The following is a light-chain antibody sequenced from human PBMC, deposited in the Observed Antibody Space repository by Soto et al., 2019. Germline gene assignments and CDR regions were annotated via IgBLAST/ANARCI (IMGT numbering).Light chain of an antibody. V-gene: IGLV2-14*03. CDR1: SSDFGGYNY. J-gene: IGLJ1*01. CDR3: TSFTSDNLYV. CDR2: PVS. Sequence: QSALTQPASVSGSPGQSITISCTGTSSDFGGYNYVSWYHQYPPKVPTLLIYPVSNRPSRVSNRFSCANSGNTASLTISGLLPEDEADSFCTSFTSDNLYVFGTGTKGTVL.